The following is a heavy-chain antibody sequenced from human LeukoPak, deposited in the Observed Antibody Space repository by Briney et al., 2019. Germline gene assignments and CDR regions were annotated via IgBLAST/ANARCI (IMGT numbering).Heavy chain of an antibody. CDR3: ARDSDSSGYYSISFDY. Sequence: SETLSLTCTVSGGSISSYYWSWIRHPAGKGLEWIGRIYTSGSTNHNPSLKSRVTMSVDTSKNQFSLKLSSVTAADTAVYYCARDSDSSGYYSISFDYWGQGTLVTVSS. CDR2: IYTSGST. CDR1: GGSISSYY. D-gene: IGHD3-22*01. V-gene: IGHV4-4*07. J-gene: IGHJ4*02.